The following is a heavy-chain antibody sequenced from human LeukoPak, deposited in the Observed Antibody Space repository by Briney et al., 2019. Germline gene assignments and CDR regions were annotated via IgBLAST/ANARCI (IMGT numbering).Heavy chain of an antibody. Sequence: GGSLRLSCAASGFTFSSYSMNWVRQAPGKGLEWVSYISSSSSTIYYADSVKGRFTISRDNAKNSLYLQMNSLRVEDTAVYYCARIFSGTYGDFDYWGQGTLVTVSS. CDR1: GFTFSSYS. CDR3: ARIFSGTYGDFDY. CDR2: ISSSSSTI. D-gene: IGHD1-26*01. J-gene: IGHJ4*02. V-gene: IGHV3-48*01.